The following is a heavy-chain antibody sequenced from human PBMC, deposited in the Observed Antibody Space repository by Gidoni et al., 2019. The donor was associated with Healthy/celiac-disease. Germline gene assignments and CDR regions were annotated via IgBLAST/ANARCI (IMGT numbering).Heavy chain of an antibody. CDR3: ARDFPYCSGGSCYDY. Sequence: QVQLQESGPGLVKPSEPLSLTCPVSGCPVSSGSYYWSWIRQPPGKGLEWIAYIYYSGSTNYNPSLKSRVTISVDTSKNQFSLKLSSVTAADTAVYYCARDFPYCSGGSCYDYWGQGTLVTVSS. J-gene: IGHJ4*02. CDR2: IYYSGST. D-gene: IGHD2-15*01. CDR1: GCPVSSGSYY. V-gene: IGHV4-61*01.